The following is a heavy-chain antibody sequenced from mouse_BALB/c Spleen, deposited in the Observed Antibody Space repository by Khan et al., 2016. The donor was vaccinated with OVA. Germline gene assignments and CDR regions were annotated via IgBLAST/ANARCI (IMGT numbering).Heavy chain of an antibody. Sequence: VQLQQPGPELVKPGASVKISCRASGYTFTDYIMDWLKQSHGKSLEWIGYIYPHNGDTGYNQKFKTKVTLTVDTSSSTASMELRSLTSEDSAVYYCVRSGYASFAYWGQGTLVTVSA. D-gene: IGHD1-2*01. V-gene: IGHV1S29*02. CDR3: VRSGYASFAY. CDR1: GYTFTDYI. J-gene: IGHJ3*01. CDR2: IYPHNGDT.